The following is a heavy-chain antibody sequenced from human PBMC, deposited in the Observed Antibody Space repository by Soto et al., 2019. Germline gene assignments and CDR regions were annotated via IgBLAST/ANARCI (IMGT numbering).Heavy chain of an antibody. CDR2: INPNNGAT. D-gene: IGHD1-1*01. Sequence: QVQLVQSGAEVKKPGASVKVSCKAPRYIFTAYFMHWGRQAPGQGLQWMGWINPNNGATHYGLSFQGRVTMTRDTSISKAYMELSSLRSDDTAVYYCASHDPGARFDPWGQGTLVIVSS. CDR1: RYIFTAYF. V-gene: IGHV1-2*02. J-gene: IGHJ5*02. CDR3: ASHDPGARFDP.